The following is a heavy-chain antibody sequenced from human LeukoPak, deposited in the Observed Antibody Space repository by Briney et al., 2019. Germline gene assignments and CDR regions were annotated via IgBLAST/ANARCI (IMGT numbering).Heavy chain of an antibody. CDR3: ACARSGGAYLDY. D-gene: IGHD5-12*01. V-gene: IGHV3-48*02. J-gene: IGHJ4*02. Sequence: GGSLRLSCAASGFIFSRNNMNWVRQAPGKGLEWISYIGTSGTTIYYADSVKGRFTISRDNAKNSLYLQMNSLRDEDTAVYYCACARSGGAYLDYWGQGTLVTVSS. CDR2: IGTSGTTI. CDR1: GFIFSRNN.